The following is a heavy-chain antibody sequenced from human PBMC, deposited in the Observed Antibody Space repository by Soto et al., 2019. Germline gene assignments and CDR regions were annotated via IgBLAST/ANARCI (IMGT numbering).Heavy chain of an antibody. V-gene: IGHV1-2*04. J-gene: IGHJ6*02. CDR2: INPNSGGT. CDR1: GYTFTGYY. CDR3: ARGYYYYGSGSYYNPDYYYYGMDV. D-gene: IGHD3-10*01. Sequence: ASVKVSCKASGYTFTGYYMHWVRQAPGQGLEWMGWINPNSGGTNYAQKFQGWVTMTRDTSISTAYMELSRLRSDDTAVYYCARGYYYYGSGSYYNPDYYYYGMDVRGQGTTVTVSS.